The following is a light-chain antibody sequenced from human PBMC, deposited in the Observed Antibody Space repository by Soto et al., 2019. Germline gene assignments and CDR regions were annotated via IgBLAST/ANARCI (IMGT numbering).Light chain of an antibody. J-gene: IGKJ1*01. Sequence: EIVLTQSPGTLSLSPGERATLSCRASQSVTNNYFAWYQQKAGQAPRLLIYLASNRAAGTPDSFSGSGSGADFTLTINRLEPEDFAVYFCQQYGSSPWTFGQGTKVDIK. CDR2: LAS. V-gene: IGKV3-20*01. CDR3: QQYGSSPWT. CDR1: QSVTNNY.